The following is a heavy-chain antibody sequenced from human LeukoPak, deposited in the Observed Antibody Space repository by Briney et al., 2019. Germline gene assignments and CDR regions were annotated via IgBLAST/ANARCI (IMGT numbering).Heavy chain of an antibody. J-gene: IGHJ3*01. CDR1: GFTFSSYA. CDR2: ISGSGGST. D-gene: IGHD6-19*01. Sequence: GGSLRLSCAASGFTFSSYAMSWVRQAPGKGLEWVSAISGSGGSTYYAASVKGRFTISRDNTKNTLYLQMNSLRAEDTAVYYCAKGGLIAVAGFYWGQGTMVTVSS. CDR3: AKGGLIAVAGFY. V-gene: IGHV3-23*01.